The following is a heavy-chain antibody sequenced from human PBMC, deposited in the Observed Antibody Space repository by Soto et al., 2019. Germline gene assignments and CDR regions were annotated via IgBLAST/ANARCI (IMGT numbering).Heavy chain of an antibody. CDR2: INAGSGNT. CDR3: AAGRTIVAAGTSASDI. D-gene: IGHD6-13*01. V-gene: IGHV1-3*01. CDR1: GYTFTTYA. J-gene: IGHJ3*02. Sequence: QVQLVQSGAEVKKPGASVKVSCKASGYTFTTYAIHWVREATAQRLEWMGWINAGSGNTKYSQKFKGRVTSTTDTAASTAYRELSSLRYADTAVYYCAAGRTIVAAGTSASDIWGQGTMVTVSS.